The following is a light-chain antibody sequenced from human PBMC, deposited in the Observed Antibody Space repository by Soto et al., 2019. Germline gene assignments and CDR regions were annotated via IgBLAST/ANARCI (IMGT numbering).Light chain of an antibody. Sequence: QSVLAQPASVSGSPGQSITISCTGTSSAVVANSYVSWFLQRPGEVTRLMVYDVYFRPSGVFNRFSGSKSGNTASLTISGLQAEDEGDYYCSSYTSSHIFVFGSGTKVTIL. V-gene: IGLV2-14*03. CDR1: SSAVVANSY. CDR3: SSYTSSHIFV. CDR2: DVY. J-gene: IGLJ1*01.